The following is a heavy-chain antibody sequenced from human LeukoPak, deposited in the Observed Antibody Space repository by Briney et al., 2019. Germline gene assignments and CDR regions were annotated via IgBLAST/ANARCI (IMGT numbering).Heavy chain of an antibody. CDR2: IYYSGST. J-gene: IGHJ4*02. Sequence: SETLSLTCTVSGGSISSSTYYWGWIRQPPGKGLEWIGSIYYSGSTYYNPSLRSRVTISVDTSKSQFSLKLSSVTAADTAVYYCARHGGAAGGHWGQGTLVTVSS. D-gene: IGHD6-13*01. CDR1: GGSISSSTYY. CDR3: ARHGGAAGGH. V-gene: IGHV4-39*01.